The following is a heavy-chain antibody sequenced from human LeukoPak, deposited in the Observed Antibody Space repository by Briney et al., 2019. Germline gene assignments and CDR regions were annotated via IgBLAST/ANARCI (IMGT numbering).Heavy chain of an antibody. Sequence: ASVKVSGKASGYTFTSYYIHWVRQAPGQGLEWMGIITPSGDSTTYGQRFQGRVTMTRDTSTSTVYMELSSLRSEDTAVYYCARDAGSWAAQGYYGSGSYYGYWGQGTLVTVSS. CDR3: ARDAGSWAAQGYYGSGSYYGY. J-gene: IGHJ4*02. CDR1: GYTFTSYY. D-gene: IGHD3-10*01. CDR2: ITPSGDST. V-gene: IGHV1-46*01.